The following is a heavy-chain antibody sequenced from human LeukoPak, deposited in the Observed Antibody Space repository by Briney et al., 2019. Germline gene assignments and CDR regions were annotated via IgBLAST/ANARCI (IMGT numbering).Heavy chain of an antibody. Sequence: ASVKVSCKASGYTFTGYYIHWVRQAPGQGLEWMGWINPNSGGTNYAQKFQGRVTMTRDTSISTAYMELSRLRSDDTAVYYCASGLQYCSSTSYYDKVAFDIWGQGTMVTVSS. J-gene: IGHJ3*02. CDR3: ASGLQYCSSTSYYDKVAFDI. CDR2: INPNSGGT. V-gene: IGHV1-2*02. CDR1: GYTFTGYY. D-gene: IGHD2-2*01.